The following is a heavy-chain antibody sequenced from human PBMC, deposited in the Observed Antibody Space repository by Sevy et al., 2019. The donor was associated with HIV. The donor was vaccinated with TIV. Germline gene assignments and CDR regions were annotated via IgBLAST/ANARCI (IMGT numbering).Heavy chain of an antibody. CDR1: GFTFSDSW. CDR2: INEDGSRL. J-gene: IGHJ4*02. CDR3: ARDRAYSAVDY. D-gene: IGHD5-18*01. V-gene: IGHV3-7*01. Sequence: GGSLRLSCVASGFTFSDSWMIWVRQAPGKGLERIAFINEDGSRLGYVDSVRGRFTISRENIKNSLCLQMNNLRAEDTALYFCARDRAYSAVDYWGQGTLVTVSS.